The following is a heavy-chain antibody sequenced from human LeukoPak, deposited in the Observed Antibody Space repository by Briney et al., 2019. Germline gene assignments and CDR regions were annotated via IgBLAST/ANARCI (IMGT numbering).Heavy chain of an antibody. CDR2: IIPIFGTA. V-gene: IGHV1-69*13. Sequence: AAVKVSCKASGGTFSIYAISWVRQAPGQGLEWVGGIIPIFGTANYAQKFQGRVTITADESTSTAYMELSSLRSEDTAVYYCAINIVVVVAAKNRWFDPWGQGTLATVSS. J-gene: IGHJ5*02. CDR1: GGTFSIYA. CDR3: AINIVVVVAAKNRWFDP. D-gene: IGHD2-15*01.